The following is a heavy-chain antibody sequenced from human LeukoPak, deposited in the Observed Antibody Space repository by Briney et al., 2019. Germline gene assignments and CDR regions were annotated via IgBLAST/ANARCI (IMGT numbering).Heavy chain of an antibody. CDR1: GFTFSNAW. Sequence: GSLRLSCTVSGFTFSNAWMSWVRQAPGKGLEWLGRLKSKTDGGTTDYAAPVKGRFTISRDDSKNTLYLQMNSLKTEDTAVYYCTTLLWFGEFSNPFDYWGQGTLVTVSS. CDR3: TTLLWFGEFSNPFDY. D-gene: IGHD3-10*01. CDR2: LKSKTDGGTT. V-gene: IGHV3-15*01. J-gene: IGHJ4*02.